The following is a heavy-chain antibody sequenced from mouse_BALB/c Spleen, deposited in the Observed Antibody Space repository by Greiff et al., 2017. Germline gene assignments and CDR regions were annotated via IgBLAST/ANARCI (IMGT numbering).Heavy chain of an antibody. D-gene: IGHD1-1*02. J-gene: IGHJ4*01. V-gene: IGHV1-69*02. Sequence: QVQLQQPGAELVRPGASVKLSCKASGYTFTSYWINWVKQRPGQGLEWIGNIYPSDSYTNYNQKFKDKATLTVDKSSSPAYMQLSSPTSEDSAVYYCTRYDYAHYYAMDYWGQGTSVTVSS. CDR1: GYTFTSYW. CDR2: IYPSDSYT. CDR3: TRYDYAHYYAMDY.